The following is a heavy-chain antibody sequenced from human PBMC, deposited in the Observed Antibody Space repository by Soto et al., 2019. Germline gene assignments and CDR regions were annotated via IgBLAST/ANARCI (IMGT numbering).Heavy chain of an antibody. J-gene: IGHJ6*02. V-gene: IGHV4-34*01. D-gene: IGHD2-8*01. CDR2: INHSGST. CDR1: GGSFSGCY. Sequence: PSETLSLTCAVYGGSFSGCYWSWIRQSPGKGLEWIGEINHSGSTNYNPSLKSRVTISVDTSKNQFSLKLSSVTAADTAVYYCARRGYCTNGVCYYGMDVWGQGTTVTVSS. CDR3: ARRGYCTNGVCYYGMDV.